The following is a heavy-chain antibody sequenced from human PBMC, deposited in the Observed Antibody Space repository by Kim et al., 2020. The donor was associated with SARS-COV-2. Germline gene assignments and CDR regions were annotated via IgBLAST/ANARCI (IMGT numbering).Heavy chain of an antibody. V-gene: IGHV3-73*01. J-gene: IGHJ4*02. CDR2: IRSKANSYAT. CDR3: TRHWFGELLFDY. D-gene: IGHD3-10*01. CDR1: GFTFSGSA. Sequence: GGSLRLSCAASGFTFSGSAMHWVRQASGKGLEWVGRIRSKANSYATAYAASVKGRFTISRDDSKNTAYLQMNSLKTEDTAVYYCTRHWFGELLFDYWGQGTLVTVSS.